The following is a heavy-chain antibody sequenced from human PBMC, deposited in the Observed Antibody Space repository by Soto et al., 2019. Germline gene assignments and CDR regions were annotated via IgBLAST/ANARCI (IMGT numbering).Heavy chain of an antibody. J-gene: IGHJ6*02. Sequence: EVQLLESGGGLVQPGGSLRLSCAASGFTFSTYAFSWVRQAPGMGLEWVSGIGDSSAFTYYADSVKGRFTISRDNSKNTVYLQMNSLRAEDTALYYCAGELDLPPYYNYYGMGVWGQGTTVTVSS. CDR3: AGELDLPPYYNYYGMGV. CDR1: GFTFSTYA. V-gene: IGHV3-23*01. D-gene: IGHD3-10*01. CDR2: IGDSSAFT.